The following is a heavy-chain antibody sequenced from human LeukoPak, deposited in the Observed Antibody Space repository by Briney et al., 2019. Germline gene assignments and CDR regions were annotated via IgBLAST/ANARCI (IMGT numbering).Heavy chain of an antibody. Sequence: ASVKVSCTASGGTFSSYAISWVRQAPGQGLEWMGGIIPIFGTANYAQKFQGRVTITADESTSTAYMELSSLRSEDTAVYYCARDAYYDSSGYERPFDIWGQGTMVTVSS. CDR2: IIPIFGTA. V-gene: IGHV1-69*13. D-gene: IGHD3-22*01. CDR3: ARDAYYDSSGYERPFDI. CDR1: GGTFSSYA. J-gene: IGHJ3*02.